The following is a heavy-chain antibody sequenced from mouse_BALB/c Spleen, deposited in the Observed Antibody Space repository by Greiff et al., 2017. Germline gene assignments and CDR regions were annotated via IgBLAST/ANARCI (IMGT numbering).Heavy chain of an antibody. CDR3: ERSREDYFDY. Sequence: QVQLQQSGADLVRPGPSVKFSCKASGYAFSSYWMNWVKQRPGQGLEWIGQIYPGDGDTNYNGKFKGRATLAADKSTSTAYMQLSRLTYEDSAVYFCERSREDYFDYWGQGTTLTVSS. CDR1: GYAFSSYW. V-gene: IGHV1-80*01. J-gene: IGHJ2*01. CDR2: IYPGDGDT.